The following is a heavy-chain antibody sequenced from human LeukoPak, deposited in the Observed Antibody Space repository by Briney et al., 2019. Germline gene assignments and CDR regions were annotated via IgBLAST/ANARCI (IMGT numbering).Heavy chain of an antibody. CDR1: GSSISSYF. J-gene: IGHJ4*02. Sequence: PSETLSLTCTVSGSSISSYFWSWLRQPPGKGLEWIGYIDYTGSTNYYPSLKSRVTISLDTSKNQFSLKLTSVTAADTAVYYCAKGVRIQLQLEDWGQGTLVTVSS. D-gene: IGHD1-1*01. V-gene: IGHV4-59*08. CDR3: AKGVRIQLQLED. CDR2: IDYTGST.